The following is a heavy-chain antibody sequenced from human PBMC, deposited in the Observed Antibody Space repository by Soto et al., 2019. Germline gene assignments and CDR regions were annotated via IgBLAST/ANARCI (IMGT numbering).Heavy chain of an antibody. CDR2: ITSSAIST. CDR1: GFTFSSYA. D-gene: IGHD1-1*01. J-gene: IGHJ4*02. V-gene: IGHV3-23*01. CDR3: VKGKQLAPFDS. Sequence: EVQLLESGGGLVQPGGSLRLSCAASGFTFSSYAMSWVRQAPGKGLEWVSAITSSAISTYYADSVKGRFTISRDNSKNTLYLQMNSLRAEDTALYYCVKGKQLAPFDSWGQGTRVTVSS.